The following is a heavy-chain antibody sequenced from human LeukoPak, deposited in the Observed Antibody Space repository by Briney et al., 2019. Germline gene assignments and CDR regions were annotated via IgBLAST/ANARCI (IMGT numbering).Heavy chain of an antibody. J-gene: IGHJ4*02. CDR1: GYTFISYN. Sequence: ASVKVSCKASGYTFISYNINWLRQATGQGLEWMGWVNPRSGDAGYLQKFQGRLTTTRDSSIDTAYMDLSGLSSEDTAVYYCARGVPLGYCTYGVCYPPYYFDYWGQGTLVTASS. CDR3: ARGVPLGYCTYGVCYPPYYFDY. V-gene: IGHV1-8*03. D-gene: IGHD2-8*01. CDR2: VNPRSGDA.